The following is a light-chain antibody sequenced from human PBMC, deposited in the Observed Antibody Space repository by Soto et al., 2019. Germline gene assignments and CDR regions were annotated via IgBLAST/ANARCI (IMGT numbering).Light chain of an antibody. CDR1: QGIRND. Sequence: AIQMTQSPSSLSASVGDRVTITCRASQGIRNDLGWYQQKPGKAPKLLIYAASSLQSGVPSRFSGSGSGTDFTITISSLQPEDFATYYCPQDYNYPFTFGPGTKVDIK. CDR2: AAS. V-gene: IGKV1-6*01. CDR3: PQDYNYPFT. J-gene: IGKJ3*01.